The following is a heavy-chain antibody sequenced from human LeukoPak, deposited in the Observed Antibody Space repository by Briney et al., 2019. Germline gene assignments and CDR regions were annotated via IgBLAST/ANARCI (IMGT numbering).Heavy chain of an antibody. CDR2: INYSGST. CDR1: GGSISSYY. D-gene: IGHD1-1*01. J-gene: IGHJ6*03. Sequence: SETLSLTCTVSGGSISSYYWSWIRQPPGKGLEWIGYINYSGSTNYNPSLKSRVTISVDTSKNQFSLKLSSVTAADTAVYYCAGTYRYNYYYYMDVWGKGTTVTISS. V-gene: IGHV4-59*01. CDR3: AGTYRYNYYYYMDV.